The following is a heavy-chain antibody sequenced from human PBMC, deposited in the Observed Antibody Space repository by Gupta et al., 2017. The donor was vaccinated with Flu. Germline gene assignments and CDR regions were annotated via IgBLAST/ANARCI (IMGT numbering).Heavy chain of an antibody. CDR2: IYTSGST. Sequence: QVQLQESGPGLVQPSQTLSLTCTVSGGSISSGSYYWSWIRQPAGKGLEWIGRIYTSGSTNYNPSLKSRVTISVDTSKNQFSLKLSSVTAADTAVYYCAGWESEVASDYWGQGTLVTVSS. V-gene: IGHV4-61*02. CDR3: AGWESEVASDY. CDR1: GGSISSGSYY. D-gene: IGHD1-26*01. J-gene: IGHJ4*02.